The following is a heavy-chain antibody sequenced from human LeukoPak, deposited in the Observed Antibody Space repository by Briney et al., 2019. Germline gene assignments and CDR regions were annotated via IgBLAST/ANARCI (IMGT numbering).Heavy chain of an antibody. Sequence: GGSLRLSCAASGFTFSSYSMHWVRQAPGKGLEWVSVISCDGSNIYYADSVKGRFTISRDNAKNSLYLQMNSLRAEDTAVYYCAKDLTIYGDLNFDYWVQGTLATDSS. D-gene: IGHD4-17*01. J-gene: IGHJ4*02. CDR2: ISCDGSNI. CDR3: AKDLTIYGDLNFDY. CDR1: GFTFSSYS. V-gene: IGHV3-30*18.